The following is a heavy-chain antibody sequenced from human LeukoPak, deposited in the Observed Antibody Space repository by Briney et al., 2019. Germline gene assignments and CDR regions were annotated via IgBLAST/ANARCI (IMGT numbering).Heavy chain of an antibody. CDR1: GGSISSYY. J-gene: IGHJ3*02. Sequence: PSETLSLTCTVSGGSISSYYWSWIRQPPGKGLEWIGYIHDSGSTNYNPSLKSRVTISIDTSKNQFSLKLSSVTAADTAVYYCARGGFYYDSSGYYYIYAFNIWGQGTMVTVSS. CDR3: ARGGFYYDSSGYYYIYAFNI. V-gene: IGHV4-59*01. D-gene: IGHD3-22*01. CDR2: IHDSGST.